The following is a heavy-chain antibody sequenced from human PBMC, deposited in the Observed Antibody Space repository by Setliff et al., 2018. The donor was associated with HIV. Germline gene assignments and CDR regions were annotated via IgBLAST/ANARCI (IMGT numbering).Heavy chain of an antibody. V-gene: IGHV1-69-2*01. D-gene: IGHD5-18*01. Sequence: GASVKVSCKASGYSFTDYYMHWAQQAPGKGLEWMGRVDPEDGETIYAEKFQGRVTITADTSTDTAYMELSSLRSEDTAVYYCALNGGYSYGNRFDYWGQGTLVTVSS. CDR1: GYSFTDYY. CDR3: ALNGGYSYGNRFDY. CDR2: VDPEDGET. J-gene: IGHJ4*02.